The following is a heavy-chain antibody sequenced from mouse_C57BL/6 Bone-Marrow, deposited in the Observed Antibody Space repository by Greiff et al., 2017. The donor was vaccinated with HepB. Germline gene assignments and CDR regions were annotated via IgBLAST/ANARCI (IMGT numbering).Heavy chain of an antibody. CDR1: GYTFTGYW. V-gene: IGHV1-9*01. CDR2: ILPGSGST. J-gene: IGHJ3*01. Sequence: VQLQQSGAELMKPGASVKLSCKATGYTFTGYWIEWVKQRPGHGLEWIGEILPGSGSTNYNEKFKGKATFTANTSSNTAYMQLSSLTTEDSAIYYCASEGGSFNWAWFAYWGQGTLVTVSA. CDR3: ASEGGSFNWAWFAY. D-gene: IGHD4-1*02.